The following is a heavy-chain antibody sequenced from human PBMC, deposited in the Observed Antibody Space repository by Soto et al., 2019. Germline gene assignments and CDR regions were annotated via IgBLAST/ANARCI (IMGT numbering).Heavy chain of an antibody. CDR2: ISYTGST. CDR3: ERISGAYGAIDF. V-gene: IGHV4-61*03. Sequence: SETLSLTCNVSGGSVNSVGYMWTWIRQPPGKGLEWIGYISYTGSTNYNPSLKSRLSISVDASKNRFSLKVSSMTSADSAVYHCERISGAYGAIDFWGQGTLATVSS. D-gene: IGHD1-26*01. CDR1: GGSVNSVGYM. J-gene: IGHJ4*02.